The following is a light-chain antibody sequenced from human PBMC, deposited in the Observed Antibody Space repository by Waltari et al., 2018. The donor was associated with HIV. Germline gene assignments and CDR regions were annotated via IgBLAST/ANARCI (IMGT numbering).Light chain of an antibody. J-gene: IGLJ3*02. CDR1: SGSASTAHY. V-gene: IGLV8-61*01. CDR3: LLYMASGRV. Sequence: QTVVTQEPSFSVSPGGTITLPCGLSSGSASTAHYPSWYQQTTGQPPRTLIYNTDTRSSGVPDRFSGSIVGNKAALTITGAQSEDESDYYCLLYMASGRVFGGGTRLTVL. CDR2: NTD.